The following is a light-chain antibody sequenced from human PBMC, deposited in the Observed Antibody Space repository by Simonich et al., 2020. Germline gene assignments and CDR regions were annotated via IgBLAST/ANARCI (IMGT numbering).Light chain of an antibody. V-gene: IGLV2-11*01. CDR2: DGS. J-gene: IGLJ3*02. Sequence: QSALTQPRSVSGSPGHSVTISCTGTSSDVGGYNYVSWYQQHPGKAPKLMIYDGSQRPSGVTDRFSGSKSGNTASLTISGLQAEDEADYYCCSYAGSYTWVFGGGTKLTVL. CDR3: CSYAGSYTWV. CDR1: SSDVGGYNY.